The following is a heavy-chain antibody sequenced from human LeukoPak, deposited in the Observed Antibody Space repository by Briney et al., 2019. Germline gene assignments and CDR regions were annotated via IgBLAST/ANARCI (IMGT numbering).Heavy chain of an antibody. D-gene: IGHD6-6*01. J-gene: IGHJ5*02. CDR1: GGSISSGDYY. V-gene: IGHV4-30-4*01. CDR2: IYYSGST. CDR3: ARALYSSSSGCWFDP. Sequence: SETLSLTCTVSGGSISSGDYYWSWIRQPPGKGLEWIGYIYYSGSTYYNPSLKSRVTISVDTSKNQFSLELSSVTAADTAVYYCARALYSSSSGCWFDPWGQGTLVTVSS.